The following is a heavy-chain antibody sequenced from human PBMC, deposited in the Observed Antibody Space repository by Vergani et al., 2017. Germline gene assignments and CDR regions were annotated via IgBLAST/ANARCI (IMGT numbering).Heavy chain of an antibody. CDR3: ANSQFTSSWPFDF. J-gene: IGHJ4*02. D-gene: IGHD2-2*01. CDR2: IVPIFEKI. CDR1: GVHYRRLA. Sequence: QVQLVQSGAEVKKPGSSVKVSCKASGVHYRRLAISWVRLAPGQGLEWMGRIVPIFEKINYAPKFQGRVTITADESTNIAYMELTSLTSDDTAIYYCANSQFTSSWPFDFWGQGTLVTVSS. V-gene: IGHV1-69*18.